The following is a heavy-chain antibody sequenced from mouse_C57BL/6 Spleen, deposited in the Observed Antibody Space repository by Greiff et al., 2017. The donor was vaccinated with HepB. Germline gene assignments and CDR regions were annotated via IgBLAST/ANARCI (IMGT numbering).Heavy chain of an antibody. CDR1: GYTFTSYW. Sequence: QVQLQQPGAELVKPGASVKMSCKASGYTFTSYWITWVKQRPGQGLEWIGDIYPGSGSTNYNEKFKSKATLTVDTSSSTAYMQLSSLTSEDSAVYYWARGDYDYDGERYARDYWGQGTSATVSS. V-gene: IGHV1-55*01. D-gene: IGHD2-4*01. CDR2: IYPGSGST. J-gene: IGHJ4*01. CDR3: ARGDYDYDGERYARDY.